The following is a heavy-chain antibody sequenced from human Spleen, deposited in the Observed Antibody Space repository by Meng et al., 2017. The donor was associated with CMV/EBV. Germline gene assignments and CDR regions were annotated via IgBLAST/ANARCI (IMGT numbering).Heavy chain of an antibody. Sequence: GESLKISCAGSGFIFDDYAMHWVRQVPGKGLEWVSSISSSSSYIYYADSVKGRFTISRDNAKNSLYLQMNSLRAEDTAVYYCARDHYDFWSGYSLNNWFDPWGQGTLVTVSS. D-gene: IGHD3-3*01. CDR3: ARDHYDFWSGYSLNNWFDP. CDR2: ISSSSSYI. CDR1: GFIFDDYA. J-gene: IGHJ5*02. V-gene: IGHV3-21*04.